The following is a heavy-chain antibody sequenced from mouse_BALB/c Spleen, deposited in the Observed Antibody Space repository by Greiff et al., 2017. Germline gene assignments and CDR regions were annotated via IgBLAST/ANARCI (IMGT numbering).Heavy chain of an antibody. J-gene: IGHJ4*01. D-gene: IGHD1-2*01. V-gene: IGHV14-3*02. CDR1: GFNIKDYY. CDR3: ARNWFTTATAMDY. Sequence: VQLQQSGAELVRSGASVKLSCTASGFNIKDYYMHWVKQRPEQGLEWIGRIDPANGNTKYDPKFQGKATITADTSSNTAYLRLSSLTSEDTAVYYCARNWFTTATAMDYWGQGTSVTVSS. CDR2: IDPANGNT.